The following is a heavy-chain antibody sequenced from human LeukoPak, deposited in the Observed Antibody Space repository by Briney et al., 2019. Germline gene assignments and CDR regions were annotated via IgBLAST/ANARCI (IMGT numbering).Heavy chain of an antibody. Sequence: PGGSLSLSCVACGFIFSSYSMNWVRQAPGTGLGWVSSISSSRSYIYYAESVKGRFTISRDNAKNSLYLQMNSLRAEDTAVYYCATGGYYDYGDYDVDYWGQGTLVTVSS. V-gene: IGHV3-21*01. CDR3: ATGGYYDYGDYDVDY. D-gene: IGHD4-17*01. CDR2: ISSSRSYI. CDR1: GFIFSSYS. J-gene: IGHJ4*02.